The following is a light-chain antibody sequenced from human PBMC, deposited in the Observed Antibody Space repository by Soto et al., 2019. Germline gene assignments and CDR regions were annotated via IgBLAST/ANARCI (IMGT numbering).Light chain of an antibody. J-gene: IGKJ2*01. CDR2: GAS. CDR3: LQRSNG. Sequence: EIVLTQSPDTLSLSPGERATLSCRASQSVGAYLVWYQQKPGQAPRLLIYGASNRATGIPARFSGSGSGTDFTLTISSLEPEYFAVYYCLQRSNGFGQGPKLEIK. V-gene: IGKV3-11*01. CDR1: QSVGAY.